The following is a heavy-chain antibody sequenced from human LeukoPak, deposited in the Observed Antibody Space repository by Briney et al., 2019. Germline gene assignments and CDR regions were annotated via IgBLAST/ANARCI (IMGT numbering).Heavy chain of an antibody. CDR3: ARVGSGSSYRPFDY. Sequence: GGSLRLSCAASGFTFRRYGMIWVRQAPGKGLEWVSVISGSGGSTYYGDSVKGRFTISRDNSKNTLYLQMNSLRAEDTAVYYCARVGSGSSYRPFDYWGQGTLVTVSS. CDR1: GFTFRRYG. D-gene: IGHD3-10*01. CDR2: ISGSGGST. J-gene: IGHJ4*02. V-gene: IGHV3-23*01.